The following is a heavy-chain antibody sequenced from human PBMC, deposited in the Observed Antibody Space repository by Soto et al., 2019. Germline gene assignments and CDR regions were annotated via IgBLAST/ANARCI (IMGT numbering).Heavy chain of an antibody. CDR3: ARDTGDGTFDF. J-gene: IGHJ4*01. CDR1: GYTFSSEA. Sequence: QVHLVQSGAEVRKPGASVKVSCKASGYTFSSEAMHWVRQAPGQRLEWMGWINAGYGNTKSSQKFQDRVTISRDTSASTAYMELTSLRSEDTAVYYCARDTGDGTFDFWGHGTLVTVSS. D-gene: IGHD7-27*01. V-gene: IGHV1-3*01. CDR2: INAGYGNT.